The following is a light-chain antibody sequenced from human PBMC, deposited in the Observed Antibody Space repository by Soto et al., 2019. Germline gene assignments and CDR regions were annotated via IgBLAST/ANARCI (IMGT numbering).Light chain of an antibody. CDR1: QSVSSSY. CDR2: DAS. CDR3: QQSDSTPYT. V-gene: IGKV3D-20*02. J-gene: IGKJ2*01. Sequence: EIVLTQSPGTLSLSPGERATLSCRASQSVSSSYLAWYQQKPGQAPRLLIYDASSLLSGVPSRFSGSGSGTDFTLTFASLQPEDFSTYYCQQSDSTPYTFGQGTKVEI.